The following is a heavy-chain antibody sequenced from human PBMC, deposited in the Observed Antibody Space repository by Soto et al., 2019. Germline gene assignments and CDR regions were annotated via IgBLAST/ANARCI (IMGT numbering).Heavy chain of an antibody. Sequence: EVQLLESGGGLVQPGGSLRLSCAASGFTFSSYAMSWVRQAPGKGLEWVSAISGSCGSTYYADSVKGRFTIARDNSKNTLYLQMNSLRAEDTAVYYCAKDPSLLRFLEWTPFFDYWGQGTLVTVSS. J-gene: IGHJ4*02. D-gene: IGHD3-3*01. V-gene: IGHV3-23*01. CDR2: ISGSCGST. CDR1: GFTFSSYA. CDR3: AKDPSLLRFLEWTPFFDY.